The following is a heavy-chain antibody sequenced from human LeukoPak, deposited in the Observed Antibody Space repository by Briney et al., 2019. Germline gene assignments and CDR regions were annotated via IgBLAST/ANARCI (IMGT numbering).Heavy chain of an antibody. CDR3: ARARGDEYSTNNFDY. V-gene: IGHV3-33*01. CDR1: GFTFSSYG. CDR2: IWYDGSNK. Sequence: PGGSLRLSCAASGFTFSSYGMHWVRQAPGKGLEWVAVIWYDGSNKYYADSMKGRFTISRDNSKNTLYLQMNSLRAEDTAVYYCARARGDEYSTNNFDYWGQGTLVTVSS. D-gene: IGHD6-6*01. J-gene: IGHJ4*02.